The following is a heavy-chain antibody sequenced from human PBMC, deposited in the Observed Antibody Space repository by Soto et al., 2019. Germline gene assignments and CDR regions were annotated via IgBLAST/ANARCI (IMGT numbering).Heavy chain of an antibody. Sequence: GGSLRLSCAASGFIFSSYPMSWVRQAPGKGLEWVSAISTSGDRTYYADSVKGRFTVSRDNSKNTLHVQMNSLRAEDTAIYYCARMDLELAYWGQGTLVTVSS. CDR2: ISTSGDRT. J-gene: IGHJ4*02. V-gene: IGHV3-23*01. CDR3: ARMDLELAY. D-gene: IGHD1-1*01. CDR1: GFIFSSYP.